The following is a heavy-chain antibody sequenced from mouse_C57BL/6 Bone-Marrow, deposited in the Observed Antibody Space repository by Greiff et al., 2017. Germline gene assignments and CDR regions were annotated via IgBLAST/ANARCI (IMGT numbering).Heavy chain of an antibody. V-gene: IGHV1-39*01. CDR2: INPNYGTT. D-gene: IGHD2-4*01. J-gene: IGHJ4*01. CDR1: GYSFTDYN. CDR3: ARGYDYDYAMDY. Sequence: EVQLQQSGPELVKPGASVKISCKASGYSFTDYNMNWVKQSNGKSLEWFGVINPNYGTTSYNQKFTGKATLTVDQSYRTAYMQLNSLTSEDSAVYCCARGYDYDYAMDYWGQGTSVTVSS.